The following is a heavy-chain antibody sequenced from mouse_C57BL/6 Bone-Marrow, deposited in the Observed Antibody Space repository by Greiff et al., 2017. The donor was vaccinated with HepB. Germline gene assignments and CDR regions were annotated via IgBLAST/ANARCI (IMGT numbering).Heavy chain of an antibody. CDR2: ISDGGSYT. J-gene: IGHJ4*01. CDR3: ARDLGYYAMDY. D-gene: IGHD4-1*01. CDR1: GFTFSSYA. Sequence: EVKLVESGGGLVKPGGSLKLSRAASGFTFSSYAMSWVRQTPEKRLEWVATISDGGSYTYYPDNVKGRFTISRDNAKNNLYLQMSHLKSEDTAMYYCARDLGYYAMDYWGQGTSVTVSS. V-gene: IGHV5-4*01.